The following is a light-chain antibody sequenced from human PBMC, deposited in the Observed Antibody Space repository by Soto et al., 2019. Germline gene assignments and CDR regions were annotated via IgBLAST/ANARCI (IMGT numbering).Light chain of an antibody. J-gene: IGKJ1*01. CDR3: QQYSNYSRT. Sequence: DIPMTQSPSTLSAFVGDRVTITCRASQSVSSWLAWYQQKPGKAPNLLIYKASILGSGVPSRFSGSGSGTEFTLTISSLQPADFATYYCQQYSNYSRTFGQGTKVEFK. V-gene: IGKV1-5*03. CDR1: QSVSSW. CDR2: KAS.